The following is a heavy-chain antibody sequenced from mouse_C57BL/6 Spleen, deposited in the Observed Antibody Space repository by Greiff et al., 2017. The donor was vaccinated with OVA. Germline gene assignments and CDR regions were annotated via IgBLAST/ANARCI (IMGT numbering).Heavy chain of an antibody. CDR2: IYPGDGDT. Sequence: QVQLQQSGPELVKPGASVKISCKASGYAFSSSWMNWVKQRPGKGLEWIGRIYPGDGDTNYNGKFKGKATLTADKSSSTAYMQLSSLTSEDSAVYFGAKEGAYSNYYYFDYWGQGTTLTVSS. V-gene: IGHV1-82*01. CDR1: GYAFSSSW. J-gene: IGHJ2*01. CDR3: AKEGAYSNYYYFDY. D-gene: IGHD2-5*01.